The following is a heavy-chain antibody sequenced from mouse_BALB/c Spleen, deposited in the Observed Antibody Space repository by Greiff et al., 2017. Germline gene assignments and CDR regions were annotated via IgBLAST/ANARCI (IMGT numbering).Heavy chain of an antibody. CDR1: GFSLTSYG. CDR2: IWSGGST. J-gene: IGHJ4*01. D-gene: IGHD1-1*01. CDR3: ARIYGRGYYYAMDY. Sequence: VKLVESGPGLVAPSQSLSITCTVSGFSLTSYGVHWVRQPPGKGLEWLGVIWSGGSTDYNAAFISRLSISKDNSKSQVFFKMNSLQANDTAIYYCARIYGRGYYYAMDYWGQGTSVTVSS. V-gene: IGHV2-2*02.